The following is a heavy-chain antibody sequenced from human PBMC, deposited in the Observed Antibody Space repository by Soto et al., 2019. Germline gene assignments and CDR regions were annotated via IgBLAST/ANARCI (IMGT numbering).Heavy chain of an antibody. J-gene: IGHJ4*02. V-gene: IGHV4-39*01. D-gene: IGHD5-18*01. CDR1: GGSISSSSYY. CDR3: ARPLEDTAMVG. Sequence: SETLSLTCTVSGGSISSSSYYWGWIRQPPGKGLEWIGSIYYSGSTYYNPSLKSRVTISVDTSKNQFSLKLSSVTAADTAVYYCARPLEDTAMVGWGQGTLVTVSS. CDR2: IYYSGST.